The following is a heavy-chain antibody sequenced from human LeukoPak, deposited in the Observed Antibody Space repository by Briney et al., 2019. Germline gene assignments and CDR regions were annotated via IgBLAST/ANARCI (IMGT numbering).Heavy chain of an antibody. Sequence: GGSLRLSCAASGLTFSRYAMSLVRQAPGKGLEWVSAISASGGSTYYAESVKGRFTISRDNSKNTLYPQMNSLRAEDTAVYHCAAENPYSSGRYPGYWGQGTLVTVSS. D-gene: IGHD6-19*01. J-gene: IGHJ4*02. CDR3: AAENPYSSGRYPGY. CDR2: ISASGGST. V-gene: IGHV3-23*01. CDR1: GLTFSRYA.